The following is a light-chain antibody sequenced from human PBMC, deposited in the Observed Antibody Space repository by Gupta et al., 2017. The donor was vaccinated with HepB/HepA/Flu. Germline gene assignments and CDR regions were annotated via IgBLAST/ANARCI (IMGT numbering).Light chain of an antibody. Sequence: EIVLTQSPATLSVFPGERAPLSCRATESFRNDLAWYQQKPGQAPRLLIYGADIRATGVSARFSGSGSGTDFTLTISRLQSDDCAVYYCHQYYTWPQTFGQGTKVELK. J-gene: IGKJ1*01. CDR1: ESFRND. CDR3: HQYYTWPQT. CDR2: GAD. V-gene: IGKV3-15*01.